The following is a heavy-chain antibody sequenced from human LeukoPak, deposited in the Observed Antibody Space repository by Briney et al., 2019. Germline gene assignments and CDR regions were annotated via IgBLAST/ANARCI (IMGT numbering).Heavy chain of an antibody. CDR3: ARDRYCDY. D-gene: IGHD1-14*01. V-gene: IGHV3-48*04. Sequence: GGSLRLSCAASGFTFSSYSMNWVRQAPGKGLEWISYISRSSTTIYYADSVKGRFTISRDNAKNSLYLQMNSLRAEDTAVYYCARDRYCDYWGQGTLVTVSS. CDR2: ISRSSTTI. CDR1: GFTFSSYS. J-gene: IGHJ4*02.